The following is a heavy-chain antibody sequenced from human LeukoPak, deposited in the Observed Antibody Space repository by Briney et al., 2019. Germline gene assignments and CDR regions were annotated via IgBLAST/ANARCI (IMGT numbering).Heavy chain of an antibody. CDR1: GGTFSSYA. J-gene: IGHJ4*02. V-gene: IGHV1-69*05. D-gene: IGHD3-3*01. Sequence: PVKVSCKASGGTFSSYAISWVRQAPGQGLEWMGGIIPIFGTANYAQKFQGRVTITTDESTSTAYMELSSLRSEDTAVYYCARGLGYDFWSGYYAYFDYWGQGTLVTVSS. CDR2: IIPIFGTA. CDR3: ARGLGYDFWSGYYAYFDY.